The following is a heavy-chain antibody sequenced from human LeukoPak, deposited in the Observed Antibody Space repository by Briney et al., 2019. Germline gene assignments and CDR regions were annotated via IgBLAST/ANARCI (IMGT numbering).Heavy chain of an antibody. Sequence: GGSLRVYCVASGLSFGSYRMVWVGRAPGNGMEWASSISSSSSYIYYADSVKGRFTISRDNAKNSLYLQMNSLRAEDTAVYYCARGLCFGELFGEGMDVWAQGTTVTVSS. D-gene: IGHD3-10*01. J-gene: IGHJ6*02. CDR1: GLSFGSYR. CDR2: ISSSSSYI. CDR3: ARGLCFGELFGEGMDV. V-gene: IGHV3-21*01.